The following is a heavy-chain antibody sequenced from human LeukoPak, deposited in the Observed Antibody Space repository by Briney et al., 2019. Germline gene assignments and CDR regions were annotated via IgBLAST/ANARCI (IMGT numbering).Heavy chain of an antibody. CDR2: ISSSGSTI. CDR3: ARDAAAGTDWFDP. CDR1: GFTFRGHE. J-gene: IGHJ5*02. V-gene: IGHV3-48*03. Sequence: GGSLRLSCAASGFTFRGHEMNWVRQAPGKGLEWVSYISSSGSTIYYADSVKGRFTISRDNSKKTVYLQMNSLRAEDTAVYYCARDAAAGTDWFDPWGQGTLVTVSS. D-gene: IGHD6-13*01.